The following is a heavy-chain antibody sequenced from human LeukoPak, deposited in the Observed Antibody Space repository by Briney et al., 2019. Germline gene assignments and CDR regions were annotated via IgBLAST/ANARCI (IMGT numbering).Heavy chain of an antibody. D-gene: IGHD2-2*01. V-gene: IGHV1-2*02. J-gene: IGHJ4*02. CDR3: ARDTGSIVVVPADLDY. CDR1: GYTFTGYY. Sequence: GASVKVSCKASGYTFTGYYIHWVRQAPGQGLEWMGWINPNSGGTNYAQKFQGRVTMTRDTSISTAYMELSRLRSDDTAVYYCARDTGSIVVVPADLDYWGQGTLVTVSS. CDR2: INPNSGGT.